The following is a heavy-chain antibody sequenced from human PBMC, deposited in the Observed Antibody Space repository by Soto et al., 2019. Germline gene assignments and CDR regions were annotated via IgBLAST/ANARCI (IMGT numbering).Heavy chain of an antibody. CDR1: GFTLSSYA. CDR2: FSGTGGYT. Sequence: GGSLRLSCAASGFTLSSYAMSWVRQAPEKGLEWVSTFSGTGGYTYYADSVKGRFTISRDDSKNTLFLHMNSLRAADTAVYYCARGQRALITYGPFDPWGQGTLVTVSS. CDR3: ARGQRALITYGPFDP. V-gene: IGHV3-23*01. D-gene: IGHD4-17*01. J-gene: IGHJ5*02.